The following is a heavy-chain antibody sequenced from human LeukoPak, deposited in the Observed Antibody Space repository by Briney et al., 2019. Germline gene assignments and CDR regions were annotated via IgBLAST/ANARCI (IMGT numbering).Heavy chain of an antibody. D-gene: IGHD3-3*01. Sequence: ASVKVSCKASGYTFTSYGISWVRQAPGQGLEWMGWISAYNGNTNYAQKLQGRVTMTTDTSTSTAYMELRSLRPDDTAVYYCARVHGDFWSGYYAYYYYGMDVWGQGTTVTVPS. J-gene: IGHJ6*02. CDR3: ARVHGDFWSGYYAYYYYGMDV. CDR1: GYTFTSYG. CDR2: ISAYNGNT. V-gene: IGHV1-18*01.